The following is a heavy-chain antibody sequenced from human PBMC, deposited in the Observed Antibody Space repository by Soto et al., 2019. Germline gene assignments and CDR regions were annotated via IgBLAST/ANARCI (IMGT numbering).Heavy chain of an antibody. CDR3: TTGSVEGI. CDR1: GFSFNEAW. Sequence: EVQLVESAGGLVKPGGSLRLSCVASGFSFNEAWMNWVRQAPGEGLEWVGRIKTSAGGGATDYAAPVQGRFTISRDDSKNALYLHMNSLRTEDTPIYYCTTGSVEGIWGQGTTVTVSS. J-gene: IGHJ6*02. D-gene: IGHD2-15*01. V-gene: IGHV3-15*07. CDR2: IKTSAGGGAT.